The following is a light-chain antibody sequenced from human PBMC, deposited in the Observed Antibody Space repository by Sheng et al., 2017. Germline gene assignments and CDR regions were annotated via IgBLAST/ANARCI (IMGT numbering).Light chain of an antibody. CDR1: QDISNY. V-gene: IGKV1-33*01. Sequence: DIQMTQSPSSLSASVGDRVTITCQASQDISNYLYWYQQKPGKAPKLLIHEASNLKTGVPSRFSGSGSGTDFTFTISSLQPEDIATYYCQQYDNLPYTFGGGTKVEIK. J-gene: IGKJ4*01. CDR3: QQYDNLPYT. CDR2: EAS.